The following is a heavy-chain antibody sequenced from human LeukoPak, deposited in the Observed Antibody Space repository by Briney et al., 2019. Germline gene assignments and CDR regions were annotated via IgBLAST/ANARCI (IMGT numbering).Heavy chain of an antibody. D-gene: IGHD2-15*01. V-gene: IGHV3-33*08. Sequence: GGSLRLSCAASGFTFSNYGMHWVRQAPGKGLEWVAVILNDGINKNYADSVKGRFTISRDNSKNTLYLQMNSLRAEDTAVYYCARDTQPYSHYYYYGMDVWGQGTTVTVSS. CDR3: ARDTQPYSHYYYYGMDV. J-gene: IGHJ6*02. CDR1: GFTFSNYG. CDR2: ILNDGINK.